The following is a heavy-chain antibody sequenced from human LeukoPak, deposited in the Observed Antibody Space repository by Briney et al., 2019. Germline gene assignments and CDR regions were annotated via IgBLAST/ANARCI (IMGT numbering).Heavy chain of an antibody. V-gene: IGHV3-7*03. CDR3: AKGLYRYSGSYCFDY. CDR2: INQGGSDK. Sequence: PGGSLRLSCAAPGFTFSGHWMSWVRQAPGKGLEWVANINQGGSDKYYVDSVKGRFTISRDNANTLLYLQMNSLRGEDAAVYYCAKGLYRYSGSYCFDYWGQGTLVTVSS. D-gene: IGHD1-26*01. J-gene: IGHJ4*02. CDR1: GFTFSGHW.